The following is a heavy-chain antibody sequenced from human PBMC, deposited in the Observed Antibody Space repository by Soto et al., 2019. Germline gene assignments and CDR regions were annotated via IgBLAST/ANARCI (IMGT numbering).Heavy chain of an antibody. J-gene: IGHJ4*02. CDR2: IYPGDSDL. D-gene: IGHD5-12*01. V-gene: IGHV5-51*01. Sequence: GESLKISCKASGYTFSNYWIGWVRQMPGKGLEWMGIIYPGDSDLRYSPSFQGQVTISVDKSISTAYLQWGSLKASDTAIYYCARHEEVATISAFEYWGQGTLVTVSS. CDR1: GYTFSNYW. CDR3: ARHEEVATISAFEY.